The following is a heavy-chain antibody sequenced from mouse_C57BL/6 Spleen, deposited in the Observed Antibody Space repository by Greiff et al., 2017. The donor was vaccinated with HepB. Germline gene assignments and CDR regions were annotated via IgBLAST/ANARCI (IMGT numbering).Heavy chain of an antibody. Sequence: EVKVVESEGGLVQPGSSMKLSCTASGFTFSDYYMAWVRQVPEKGLGWVANINYDGSSTYYLDSLKSRFIISRDNAKNILYLQMSSLKSEDTATYYCAREGVTTAMDYWGQGTSVTVSS. V-gene: IGHV5-16*01. CDR3: AREGVTTAMDY. CDR2: INYDGSST. CDR1: GFTFSDYY. J-gene: IGHJ4*01. D-gene: IGHD2-2*01.